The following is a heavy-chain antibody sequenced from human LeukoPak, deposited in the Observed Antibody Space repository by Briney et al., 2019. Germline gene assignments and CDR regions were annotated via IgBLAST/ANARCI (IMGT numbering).Heavy chain of an antibody. CDR3: ATGADFSDRDSPYSGACFDP. J-gene: IGHJ5*02. Sequence: GASVKVSCKASGYTFTDHYVHWMRQAPGQGLEWMGWIKPNTGATNYAQNFQGRVTMTRDTSISTVFMELSGLRSDDTAVYFCATGADFSDRDSPYSGACFDPWGQGTLVTVSS. D-gene: IGHD3-22*01. CDR1: GYTFTDHY. V-gene: IGHV1-2*02. CDR2: IKPNTGAT.